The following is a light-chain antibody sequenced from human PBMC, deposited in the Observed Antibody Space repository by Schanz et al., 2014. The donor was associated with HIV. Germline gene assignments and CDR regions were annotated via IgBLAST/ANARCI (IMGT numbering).Light chain of an antibody. CDR3: SSFRSNTTWV. J-gene: IGLJ3*02. V-gene: IGLV2-14*01. Sequence: QSALTQPPSASGSPGQSVTISCTGTTSDIGNHDFVSWYQQHPGKAPKLMIYDVAKRPSGISNRFSGSKSGNTASLTIFGLQADDEADYYCSSFRSNTTWVFGGGTKLTVL. CDR1: TSDIGNHDF. CDR2: DVA.